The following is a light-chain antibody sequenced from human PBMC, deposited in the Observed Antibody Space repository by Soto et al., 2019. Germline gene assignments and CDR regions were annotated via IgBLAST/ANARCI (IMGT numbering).Light chain of an antibody. Sequence: HSALTQPPSASGSPGQSVTISCTGTSSDVGGYNYVSWYQQHPGKAPKLMIYDVSKRPSGVPDRFSGSKSGNTASLTVSGLQAEDEADYYCSSYAGANNYVFGTGTKVTVL. V-gene: IGLV2-8*01. CDR2: DVS. CDR3: SSYAGANNYV. CDR1: SSDVGGYNY. J-gene: IGLJ1*01.